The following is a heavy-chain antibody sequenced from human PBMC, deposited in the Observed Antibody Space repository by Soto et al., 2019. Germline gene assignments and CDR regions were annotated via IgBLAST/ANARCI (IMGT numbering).Heavy chain of an antibody. CDR1: GFTFSSYA. CDR3: AHSYYGDTPGSVDY. J-gene: IGHJ4*02. CDR2: ISGSGGST. D-gene: IGHD4-17*01. Sequence: LRLSCAASGFTFSSYAMSWVRQAPGKGLEWVSAISGSGGSTYYADSVKGRFTISRDNSKNTLYLQMNSLRAEDTAVYYCAHSYYGDTPGSVDYWGQGTLVTVSS. V-gene: IGHV3-23*01.